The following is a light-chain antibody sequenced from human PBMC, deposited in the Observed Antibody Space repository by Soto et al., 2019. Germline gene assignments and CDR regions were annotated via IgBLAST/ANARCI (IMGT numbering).Light chain of an antibody. CDR1: QSVSSN. J-gene: IGKJ5*01. V-gene: IGKV3-15*01. CDR2: GAS. Sequence: EIVMTQSPDTLSVSVGDRATLSCRASQSVSSNLAWYQQKPGQAPRLLIHGASTRATGIPARFRGSGSGTEFTLTISSLQSEDFGVYYCQQYNDWLPITFGQGTRLVIK. CDR3: QQYNDWLPIT.